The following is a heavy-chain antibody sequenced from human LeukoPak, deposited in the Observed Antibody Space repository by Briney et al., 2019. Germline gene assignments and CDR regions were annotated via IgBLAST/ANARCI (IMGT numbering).Heavy chain of an antibody. CDR1: GFTFSSYG. Sequence: GRSLRLSCAASGFTFSSYGMHWVRQAPGKGLEWVAVIWYDGSNKYYVDSVKGRFTISRDNSKNTLYLQMNSLRAEDTAVYYCARDPRRRYCSGGSCNHCDYWGQGTLDSVSS. CDR2: IWYDGSNK. J-gene: IGHJ4*02. V-gene: IGHV3-33*08. CDR3: ARDPRRRYCSGGSCNHCDY. D-gene: IGHD2-15*01.